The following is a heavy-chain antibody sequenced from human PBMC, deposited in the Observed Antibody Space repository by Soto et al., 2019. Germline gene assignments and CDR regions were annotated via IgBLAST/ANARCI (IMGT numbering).Heavy chain of an antibody. CDR2: IYYSGST. D-gene: IGHD6-19*01. CDR3: ARDREVAGIQFNWFDP. Sequence: SETLSLTCTVSGGSISSGGYYWSWIRQHPGKGLEWIGYIYYSGSTYYNPSLKSRVTISVDTSKNQFSLKLSSVTAADTAVYYCARDREVAGIQFNWFDPWGQGTLVTVSS. V-gene: IGHV4-31*03. J-gene: IGHJ5*02. CDR1: GGSISSGGYY.